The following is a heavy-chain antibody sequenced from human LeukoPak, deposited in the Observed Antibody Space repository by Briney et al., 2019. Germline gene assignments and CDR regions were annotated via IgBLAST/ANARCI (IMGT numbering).Heavy chain of an antibody. CDR1: GFTFDDYA. D-gene: IGHD1-26*01. V-gene: IGHV3-9*01. CDR3: ARGRDEGATTDY. CDR2: ISWNSGSI. J-gene: IGHJ4*02. Sequence: GRSLRLSCAASGFTFDDYAMHWVRQAPGKGLEWVSGISWNSGSIGYADSVKGRFTISRDNAKNSLYLQMNSLRAEDTAVYYCARGRDEGATTDYWGQGTLVTVSS.